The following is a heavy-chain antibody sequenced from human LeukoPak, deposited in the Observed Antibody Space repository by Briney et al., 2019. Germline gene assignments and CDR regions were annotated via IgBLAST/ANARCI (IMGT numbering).Heavy chain of an antibody. Sequence: SGTLSLTCAVSGASISSNDWWIWVRQPPGKGVEWIGEIHHSGSTNYNPSLKSRVTLSVDRSKNQFSLNLGSVTAADTAVYYCTRHPDSVLDFDYWGQGTLVTVSS. D-gene: IGHD1-14*01. CDR1: GASISSNDW. CDR3: TRHPDSVLDFDY. CDR2: IHHSGST. V-gene: IGHV4-4*02. J-gene: IGHJ4*02.